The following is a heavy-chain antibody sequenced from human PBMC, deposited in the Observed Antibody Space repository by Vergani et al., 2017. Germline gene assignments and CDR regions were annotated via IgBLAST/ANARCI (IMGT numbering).Heavy chain of an antibody. Sequence: QVQLVQSGAEVKKPGASVKVSCKVSGYTLTELSMHWVRQAPGKGLEWMGRIIPIFGTANYGQKVKCRVTITADESTSTAYMELSSLRSEDTAVSYCARGRGEQLVQREYYFDYWGQGTLVTVSS. V-gene: IGHV1-69*13. CDR3: ARGRGEQLVQREYYFDY. CDR1: GYTLTELS. J-gene: IGHJ4*02. CDR2: IIPIFGTA. D-gene: IGHD6-6*01.